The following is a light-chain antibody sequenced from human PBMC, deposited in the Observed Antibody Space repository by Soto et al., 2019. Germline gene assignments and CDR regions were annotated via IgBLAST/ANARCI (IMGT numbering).Light chain of an antibody. Sequence: EIVMTQSPATLSVSPGERATLSCRASQSVNSNLAWYQQKPGQAPRLLIFAASTRATGIPARFSGSGSGTEFTLTITSLQSEDFGVYYCQQYNNWPLGFGGGTKVEIK. CDR1: QSVNSN. CDR3: QQYNNWPLG. V-gene: IGKV3-15*01. J-gene: IGKJ4*01. CDR2: AAS.